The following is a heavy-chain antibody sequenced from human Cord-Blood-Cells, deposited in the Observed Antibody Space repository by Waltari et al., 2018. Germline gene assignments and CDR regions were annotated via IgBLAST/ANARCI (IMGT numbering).Heavy chain of an antibody. Sequence: QVQLVQSGAEVKKPGASVKVSCKASGYTFTGYYMHWVRQAPGQGLEWIGWINPNSGGTNYEQKFQGRVTRTRDTSSSTAYMELSRLRSDDTAVYYCARTPPAIAARPFDYWGQGTLVTVSS. CDR1: GYTFTGYY. J-gene: IGHJ4*02. V-gene: IGHV1-2*02. D-gene: IGHD6-6*01. CDR3: ARTPPAIAARPFDY. CDR2: INPNSGGT.